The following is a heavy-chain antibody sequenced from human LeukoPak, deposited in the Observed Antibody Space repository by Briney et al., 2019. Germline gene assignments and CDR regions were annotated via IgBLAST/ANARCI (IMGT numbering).Heavy chain of an antibody. CDR3: ARAAAGTFQADY. CDR2: IYHSGST. J-gene: IGHJ4*02. CDR1: SGSISSGGYS. Sequence: SETLSLTCAVSSGSISSGGYSWSWIRQPPGKGLEWIGYIYHSGSTYYNPSLKSRVTISVDRSKNQFSLKLSSVTAADTAVYYCARAAAGTFQADYWGQGTLVTVSS. D-gene: IGHD6-13*01. V-gene: IGHV4-30-2*01.